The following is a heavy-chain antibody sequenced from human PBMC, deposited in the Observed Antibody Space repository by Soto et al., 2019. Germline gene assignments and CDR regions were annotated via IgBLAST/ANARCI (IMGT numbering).Heavy chain of an antibody. CDR3: AKLLSGGRRQQQLANDGMDV. V-gene: IGHV3-30*18. J-gene: IGHJ6*02. D-gene: IGHD6-13*01. Sequence: QVQLVESGGGVVQPGRSLRLSCAASGFTFSSYGMHWVRQAPGKGLEWVAVISYDGSNKYYADSVKGRFTISRDNSKNTLYLQMNSLRAEDTAVYYCAKLLSGGRRQQQLANDGMDVWGQGTTVTVSS. CDR1: GFTFSSYG. CDR2: ISYDGSNK.